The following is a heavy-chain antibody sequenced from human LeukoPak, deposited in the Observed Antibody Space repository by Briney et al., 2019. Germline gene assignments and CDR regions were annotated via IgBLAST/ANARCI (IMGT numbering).Heavy chain of an antibody. Sequence: GGSLRLSCAASEFTFSSYNMNWVRQAPGKGLEWISYISSSGNSIYYADSVKGRFTTSRDSAKNSLYLQMNSLRAEDTAVYYCARSCGGDCYDAFDIWGQGTVLTVSS. CDR3: ARSCGGDCYDAFDI. J-gene: IGHJ3*02. CDR2: ISSSGNSI. D-gene: IGHD2-21*02. V-gene: IGHV3-48*04. CDR1: EFTFSSYN.